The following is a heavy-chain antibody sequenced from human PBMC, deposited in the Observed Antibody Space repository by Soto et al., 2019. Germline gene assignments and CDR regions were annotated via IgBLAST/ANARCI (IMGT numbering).Heavy chain of an antibody. CDR2: IYYIGST. V-gene: IGHV4-59*01. CDR1: GGSISSYY. CDR3: AGRTPGAGLDY. D-gene: IGHD2-2*01. Sequence: QVQLQESGPGLVKPSETLSLTCSVSGGSISSYYWSWIRQPPGKGLEWIGYIYYIGSTNYNPSLKSRVPISEDTSKTQSSLKLSSLTAADTAVYYCAGRTPGAGLDYWGQGTLVTVSS. J-gene: IGHJ4*02.